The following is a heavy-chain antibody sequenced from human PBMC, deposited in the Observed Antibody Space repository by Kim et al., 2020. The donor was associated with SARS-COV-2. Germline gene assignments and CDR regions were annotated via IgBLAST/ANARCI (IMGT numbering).Heavy chain of an antibody. CDR3: TTGSHGKGVITIYYYGMDV. CDR1: GFTFSNAW. Sequence: GGSLRLSCAASGFTFSNAWMSWVRQATGKGLEWAGRIKSKTDGGTTDYAATGKGSFTISRDDSKNTLYQQMKSLKTEDTAVYYCTTGSHGKGVITIYYYGMDVWGQGTTVTVSS. V-gene: IGHV3-15*01. D-gene: IGHD3-22*01. J-gene: IGHJ6*02. CDR2: IKSKTDGGTT.